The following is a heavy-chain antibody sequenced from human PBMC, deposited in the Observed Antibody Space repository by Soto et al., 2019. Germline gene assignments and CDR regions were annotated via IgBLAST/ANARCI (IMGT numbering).Heavy chain of an antibody. D-gene: IGHD4-17*01. Sequence: PGGSLRLSCAASGFTFSSYGMHWVRQAPGKGLEWVAVISYDGSNKYYADSVKGRFTISRDNSKNTLYLQMNSLRAEDTAVYYCAKPLDGDYNWFDPWGQGTLVTVSS. J-gene: IGHJ5*02. V-gene: IGHV3-30*18. CDR3: AKPLDGDYNWFDP. CDR2: ISYDGSNK. CDR1: GFTFSSYG.